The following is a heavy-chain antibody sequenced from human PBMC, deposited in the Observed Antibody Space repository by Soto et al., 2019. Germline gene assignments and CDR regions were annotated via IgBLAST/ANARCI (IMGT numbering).Heavy chain of an antibody. V-gene: IGHV5-51*01. CDR1: GYSFTSYW. CDR3: ARNSPGYYYGMDV. Sequence: GESLKISCKGSGYSFTSYWIGWVRQMPGKGLEWRGIIYPGDSDTRYSPSFQGQVTISADKSISTAYLQWSSLKASDTAMYYCARNSPGYYYGMDVWGQGTTVTVSS. J-gene: IGHJ6*02. D-gene: IGHD5-18*01. CDR2: IYPGDSDT.